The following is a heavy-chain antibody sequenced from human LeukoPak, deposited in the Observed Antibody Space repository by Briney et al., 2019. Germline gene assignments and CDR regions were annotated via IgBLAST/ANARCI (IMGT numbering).Heavy chain of an antibody. V-gene: IGHV3-53*01. CDR3: ARDQFAFGLFDY. CDR1: GFTVISNY. D-gene: IGHD3/OR15-3a*01. Sequence: GGSLRLSFAASGFTVISNYLSWVRQAPGKGLEWVSVIYSGGSTYYADSVKGRFTISRDSSKNTLYLQMNSLRAEDTAVYYCARDQFAFGLFDYWGKGTLVTVSS. CDR2: IYSGGST. J-gene: IGHJ4*02.